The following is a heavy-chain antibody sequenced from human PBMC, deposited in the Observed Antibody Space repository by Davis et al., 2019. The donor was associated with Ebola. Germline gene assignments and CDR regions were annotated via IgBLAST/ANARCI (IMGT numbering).Heavy chain of an antibody. CDR1: GGTFSSYA. CDR2: IIPILGIA. D-gene: IGHD6-6*01. CDR3: ARDSKYSRPRYYYGIDV. V-gene: IGHV1-69*04. Sequence: SVKVSCNASGGTFSSYAISWVRQAPGQGLEWMGRIIPILGIANYAQKFQGRVTITADKSTSTAYMELSSLRSEDTAVYYCARDSKYSRPRYYYGIDVWGQGTTVTVSS. J-gene: IGHJ6*02.